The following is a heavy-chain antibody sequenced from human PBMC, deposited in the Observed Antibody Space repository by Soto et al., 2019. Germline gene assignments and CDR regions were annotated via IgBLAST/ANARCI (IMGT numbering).Heavy chain of an antibody. CDR2: ISYDGSNK. V-gene: IGHV3-30*18. CDR3: AKEGTYGDYVAGDY. Sequence: QVQLVESGGGVVQPGRSLRLSCAASGFTFSSYGMHWVRQAPGKGLEWVAVISYDGSNKYYADSVKGRFTISRDNSKNTLYLQMNSLRAEDTAVYYCAKEGTYGDYVAGDYWGQETLVTVSS. CDR1: GFTFSSYG. J-gene: IGHJ4*02. D-gene: IGHD4-17*01.